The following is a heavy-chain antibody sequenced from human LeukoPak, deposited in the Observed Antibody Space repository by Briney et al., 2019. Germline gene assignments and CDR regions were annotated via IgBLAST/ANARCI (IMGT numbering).Heavy chain of an antibody. CDR1: GFTFSSYA. CDR3: ARDRQLRFLEWLLSH. CDR2: ISYDGSNK. D-gene: IGHD3-3*01. Sequence: GGSLRLSCAASGFTFSSYAMHWVRQAPGKGLERVAVISYDGSNKYYADSVKGRFTISRDNSKNTLYLQMNSLRAEDTAVYYCARDRQLRFLEWLLSHWGQGTLVTVSS. V-gene: IGHV3-30*01. J-gene: IGHJ4*02.